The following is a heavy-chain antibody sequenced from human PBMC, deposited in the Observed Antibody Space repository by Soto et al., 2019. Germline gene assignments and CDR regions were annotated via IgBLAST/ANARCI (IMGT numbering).Heavy chain of an antibody. J-gene: IGHJ3*02. CDR1: GYTFTSYG. Sequence: GASVKVSCKASGYTFTSYGISWVRQAPGQRLEWMGWISAYNGNTNYAQKLQGRVTMTTDTSTSTAYMELRSLRSDDTAVYYCARVPSRHGGGSYTVTKMERAFDIWGQGTMVTVSS. CDR3: ARVPSRHGGGSYTVTKMERAFDI. CDR2: ISAYNGNT. D-gene: IGHD2-15*01. V-gene: IGHV1-18*01.